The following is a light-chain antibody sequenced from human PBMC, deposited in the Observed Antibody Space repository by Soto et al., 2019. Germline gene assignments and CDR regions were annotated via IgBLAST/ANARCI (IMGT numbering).Light chain of an antibody. V-gene: IGLV1-44*01. J-gene: IGLJ2*01. CDR3: AAWDDSLNGHVV. CDR2: GNN. CDR1: SSNIGRNT. Sequence: QSVLTQPPSASGTPGQRVTLSCSGSSSNIGRNTVNWYQQLPGTAPKLLIYGNNQRPSGVPARISGSKSGTSASLAISGLQSEDEADYYCAAWDDSLNGHVVFGGGTKVTVL.